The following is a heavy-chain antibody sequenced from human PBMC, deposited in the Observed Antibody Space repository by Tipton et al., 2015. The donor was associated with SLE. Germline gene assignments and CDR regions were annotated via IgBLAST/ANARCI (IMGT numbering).Heavy chain of an antibody. CDR3: AREGLPGGNSNYFDY. J-gene: IGHJ4*02. Sequence: LRLSCTVSGGSISSYYWSWIRQPPGKGLEWIGRIYTSGSTNYNPSLKSRVTISVDTSKNQFSLKLSSVTAADTAVYYCAREGLPGGNSNYFDYWGQGTLVTVSS. CDR1: GGSISSYY. CDR2: IYTSGST. V-gene: IGHV4-4*08. D-gene: IGHD4-23*01.